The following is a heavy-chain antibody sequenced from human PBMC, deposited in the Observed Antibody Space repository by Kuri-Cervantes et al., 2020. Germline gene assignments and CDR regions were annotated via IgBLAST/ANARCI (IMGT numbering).Heavy chain of an antibody. D-gene: IGHD2-15*01. CDR2: MNPNSGNT. CDR3: ARQELPCSGGSCYWFDP. J-gene: IGHJ5*02. V-gene: IGHV1-8*01. Sequence: ASVKVSCKASGYTFTSYDINWVRQATGQGLEWMGWMNPNSGNTGYAQKFQGRVTMTRNTSISTAYMELSSLRSEDTAMYYCARQELPCSGGSCYWFDPWGQGTLVTVSS. CDR1: GYTFTSYD.